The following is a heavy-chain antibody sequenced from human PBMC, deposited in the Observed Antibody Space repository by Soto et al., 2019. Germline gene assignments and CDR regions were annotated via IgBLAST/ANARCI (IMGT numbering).Heavy chain of an antibody. Sequence: GGSLRLSCAASGFTFSSYSMNWVRQAPGRGLEWVSTISSTGTYIYYADSLKGRLAISRDNAKNSLYLQMNSLRVEDTAVYYCARDDYGDLDYWGQGTLVTVSS. CDR3: ARDDYGDLDY. CDR2: ISSTGTYI. D-gene: IGHD4-17*01. CDR1: GFTFSSYS. J-gene: IGHJ4*02. V-gene: IGHV3-21*01.